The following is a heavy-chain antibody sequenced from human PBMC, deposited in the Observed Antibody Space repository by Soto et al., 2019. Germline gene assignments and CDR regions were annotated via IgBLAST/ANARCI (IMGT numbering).Heavy chain of an antibody. Sequence: GGSLRLSCAASGFTFSDYYMSWIRQAPGKGLEWVSYISSSGSTIYYADSVKGRFTISRDNAKNSLYLQMNSLRAEDTAVYYCARWGWLVEFYYYYYYMDVWGKGTTVTVSS. CDR2: ISSSGSTI. V-gene: IGHV3-11*01. CDR1: GFTFSDYY. D-gene: IGHD6-19*01. J-gene: IGHJ6*03. CDR3: ARWGWLVEFYYYYYYMDV.